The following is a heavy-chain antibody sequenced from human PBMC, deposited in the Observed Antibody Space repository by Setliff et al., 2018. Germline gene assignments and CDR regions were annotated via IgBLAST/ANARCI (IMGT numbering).Heavy chain of an antibody. V-gene: IGHV4-59*12. CDR3: ARGQATSSRSSLVY. CDR2: IYHSGGA. J-gene: IGHJ4*02. D-gene: IGHD6-6*01. Sequence: SETLSLTCTVSGDSINYYYWTWIRQPPGKGLEWIGYIYHSGGAHYNPSLKNRVTISVATSKKQFSLNLSSVTAADTAVYYCARGQATSSRSSLVYWGQGIPVTVSS. CDR1: GDSINYYY.